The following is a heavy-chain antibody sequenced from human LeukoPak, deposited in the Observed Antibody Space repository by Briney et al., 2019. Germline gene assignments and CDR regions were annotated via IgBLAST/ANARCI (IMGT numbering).Heavy chain of an antibody. D-gene: IGHD1-26*01. CDR2: ISNDGSNK. CDR1: GFTLSSYV. CDR3: ASDLRGVGAVDY. V-gene: IGHV3-30-3*01. J-gene: IGHJ4*02. Sequence: PGGSLRLSCAASGFTLSSYVMHWVRQAPGKGLEWVAIISNDGSNKYYIDSVKGRFTISRGDSKNTLYLQMNSLRAEDTAVYYCASDLRGVGAVDYWGQGTLVTVSS.